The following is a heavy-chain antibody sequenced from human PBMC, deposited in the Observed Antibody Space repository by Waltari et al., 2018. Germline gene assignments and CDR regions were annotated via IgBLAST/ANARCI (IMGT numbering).Heavy chain of an antibody. J-gene: IGHJ5*02. CDR1: GGSISSYY. CDR3: ARELVPQYDFWSGYPPRGNWFDP. D-gene: IGHD3-3*01. V-gene: IGHV4-59*01. CDR2: IYYSGST. Sequence: QVQLQESGPGLVKPSETLSLTCTVSGGSISSYYWSWIRQPPGKGLEWIGYIYYSGSTNYNPSLKSRVTISVDTSKNQFSLKLSSVTAADTAVYYCARELVPQYDFWSGYPPRGNWFDPWGQGTLVTVSS.